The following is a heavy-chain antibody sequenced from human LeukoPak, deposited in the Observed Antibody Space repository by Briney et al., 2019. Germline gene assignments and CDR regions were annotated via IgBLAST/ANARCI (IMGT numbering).Heavy chain of an antibody. V-gene: IGHV3-49*03. CDR3: TRPRNYYDSSFPLY. J-gene: IGHJ4*02. D-gene: IGHD3-22*01. CDR2: IRSKAYGGTT. Sequence: GGSLRLSCTASGSTFGDYAMSWFRQAPGKGLEWVGFIRSKAYGGTTEYAASVKGRFTISRDDSKSIAYLQMNSLKTEDTAVYYCTRPRNYYDSSFPLYWGQGTLVTVSS. CDR1: GSTFGDYA.